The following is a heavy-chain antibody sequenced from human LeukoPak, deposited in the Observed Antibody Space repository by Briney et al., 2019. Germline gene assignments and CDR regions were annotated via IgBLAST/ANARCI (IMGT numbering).Heavy chain of an antibody. CDR3: AREPPGHWNGGSFDY. Sequence: GGSLRLSCAASGFTFDDYTMHWVRQAPGKGLEWVSSISSSSSYIYYADSVKGRFTISRDNAKNSLYLQMNSLRAEDTAVYYCAREPPGHWNGGSFDYWGQGTLVTVSS. D-gene: IGHD3-16*01. J-gene: IGHJ4*02. CDR2: ISSSSSYI. V-gene: IGHV3-21*01. CDR1: GFTFDDYT.